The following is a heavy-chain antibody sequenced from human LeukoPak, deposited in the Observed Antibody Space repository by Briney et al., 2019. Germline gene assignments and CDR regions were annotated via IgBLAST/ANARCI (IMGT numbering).Heavy chain of an antibody. D-gene: IGHD5-18*01. J-gene: IGHJ4*02. CDR2: ISSSGTTI. Sequence: SGGSLRPSCAASGFTFSSYEMNWVRQAPGKGLEWVSDISSSGTTIHYADSVKGRFTISRDNAKNSLYLQMSSLRAEDTAVYYCARGSDDGYSYGLDYWGQGTLVTVSS. CDR1: GFTFSSYE. CDR3: ARGSDDGYSYGLDY. V-gene: IGHV3-48*03.